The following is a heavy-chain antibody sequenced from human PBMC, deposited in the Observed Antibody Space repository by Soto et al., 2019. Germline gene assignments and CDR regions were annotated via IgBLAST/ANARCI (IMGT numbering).Heavy chain of an antibody. Sequence: PSETLSLTCTVSGGSITGYHWSWIRQPPGKGLEWIGYIHNSGITNYNPSLQSRVTISVDTSNNQFSLNLGSVTVADTAVYYCVRGPRGASVTTLLYLWGQGTLVTVSS. CDR1: GGSITGYH. V-gene: IGHV4-59*01. CDR3: VRGPRGASVTTLLYL. CDR2: IHNSGIT. J-gene: IGHJ4*02. D-gene: IGHD4-17*01.